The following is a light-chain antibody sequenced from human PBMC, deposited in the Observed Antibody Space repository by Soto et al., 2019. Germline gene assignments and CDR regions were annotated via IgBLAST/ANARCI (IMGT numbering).Light chain of an antibody. CDR2: GVS. CDR1: QASRDD. Sequence: AMPMTQSAGYLSAYVGDIVTITCRATQASRDDLGWNQQKPGKAPKLLVYGVSSLHDGVPSRFSGSGSGTDFTLTNSSLQPEDFATYYCLQDNNYPCTFGQGTKVEVK. J-gene: IGKJ1*01. V-gene: IGKV1-6*01. CDR3: LQDNNYPCT.